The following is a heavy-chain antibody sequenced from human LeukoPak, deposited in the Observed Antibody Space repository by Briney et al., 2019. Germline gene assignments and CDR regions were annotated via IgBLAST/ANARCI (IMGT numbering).Heavy chain of an antibody. J-gene: IGHJ4*02. CDR3: AKEGVLGECLDY. V-gene: IGHV3-9*01. CDR1: GFTFDDYA. D-gene: IGHD3-10*01. CDR2: ISWNSGSI. Sequence: GGSLRLSCAASGFTFDDYAMHWVRQAPGKGLEWVSGISWNSGSIGYADSVKGRFTISRDNAKNSLYLQMNSLGAEDAALYYCAKEGVLGECLDYWGQGTLVTVSS.